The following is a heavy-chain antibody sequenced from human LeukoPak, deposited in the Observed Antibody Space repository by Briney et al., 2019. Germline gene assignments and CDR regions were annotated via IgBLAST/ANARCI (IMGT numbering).Heavy chain of an antibody. CDR1: GYTFTGYY. CDR3: ARADHSSGYEYYYYYMDV. CDR2: INPNSGGT. J-gene: IGHJ6*03. V-gene: IGHV1-2*02. D-gene: IGHD3-22*01. Sequence: ASVKVSCKASGYTFTGYYMHWVRQAPGQGLEWMGWINPNSGGTNYAQKFQGRVTMTRDTSISTAYMELSRLRPDDTAVYYCARADHSSGYEYYYYYMDVWGKGTTVTVSS.